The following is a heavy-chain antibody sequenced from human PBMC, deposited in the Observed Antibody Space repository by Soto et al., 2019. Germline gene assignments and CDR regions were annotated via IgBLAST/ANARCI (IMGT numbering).Heavy chain of an antibody. D-gene: IGHD6-19*01. CDR1: GFTFSSYA. V-gene: IGHV3-23*01. J-gene: IGHJ6*02. CDR3: AKELYSSGWIPYYYYGMDV. CDR2: ISGSGGST. Sequence: VLPGGSLRLSCAASGFTFSSYAMSWVRQAPGKGLEWVSAISGSGGSTYYADSVKGRFTISRDNSKNTLYLQMNSLRAEDTAVYYCAKELYSSGWIPYYYYGMDVWGQGTTVTVSS.